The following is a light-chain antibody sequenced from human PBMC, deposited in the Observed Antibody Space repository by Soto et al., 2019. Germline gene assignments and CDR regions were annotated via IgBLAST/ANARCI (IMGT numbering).Light chain of an antibody. V-gene: IGLV2-14*01. CDR2: EVT. Sequence: QSVLTQPASVSGSPGQSITISCTGSSSDVGGYNFVSWYQHHPGKAPKLILYEVTTRPSGVSSRFSGSKSGNTASLTISGLQADDEANYYCSSYTSSNTPYVFGTG. CDR1: SSDVGGYNF. CDR3: SSYTSSNTPYV. J-gene: IGLJ1*01.